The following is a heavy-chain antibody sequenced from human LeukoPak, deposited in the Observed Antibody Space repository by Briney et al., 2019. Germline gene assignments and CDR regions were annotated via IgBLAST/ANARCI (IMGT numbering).Heavy chain of an antibody. CDR2: INSDGSST. D-gene: IGHD3-10*01. V-gene: IGHV3-74*01. CDR1: GFTFRSYW. CDR3: ARGRGITMVRGVLFDY. Sequence: GGSLRLSCAASGFTFRSYWMHWVRQAPGKGLVWVSRINSDGSSTSYADSVKGRFTISRDNAKNTLYLQMNSLRAEDTAVYYCARGRGITMVRGVLFDYWGQGTLVTVSS. J-gene: IGHJ4*02.